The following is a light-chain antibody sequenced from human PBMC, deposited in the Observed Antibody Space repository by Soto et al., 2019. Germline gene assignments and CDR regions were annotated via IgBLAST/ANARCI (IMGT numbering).Light chain of an antibody. J-gene: IGLJ2*01. Sequence: QSVLTQPASVSGSPGQSITISCTGTXSDVGGYNYVSWYQQHPGKAPKLMIYDVSNRPSGVSNRFSGSKSGNTASLTISGLQAEDEADYYCSSYTSSSTYVVFGGGTKVTVL. CDR3: SSYTSSSTYVV. V-gene: IGLV2-14*01. CDR1: XSDVGGYNY. CDR2: DVS.